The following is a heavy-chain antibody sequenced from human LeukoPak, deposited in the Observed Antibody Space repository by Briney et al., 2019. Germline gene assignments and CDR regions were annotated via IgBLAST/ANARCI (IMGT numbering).Heavy chain of an antibody. D-gene: IGHD1-26*01. CDR2: FDPEDGET. J-gene: IGHJ1*01. CDR3: ATSGSYHRYFQH. CDR1: GYTLTELS. Sequence: ASVKVSCKVSGYTLTELSMHWVRQAPGKGLEWMGGFDPEDGETIYAQKFQGRVTMTEDTSTDTAYMELSSLRSEDTAVYYCATSGSYHRYFQHWGQGTLVTVSS. V-gene: IGHV1-24*01.